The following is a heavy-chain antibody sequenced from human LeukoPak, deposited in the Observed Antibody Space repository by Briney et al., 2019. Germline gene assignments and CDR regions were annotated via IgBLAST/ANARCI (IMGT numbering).Heavy chain of an antibody. D-gene: IGHD4-17*01. V-gene: IGHV3-21*01. CDR2: ISSSSSYI. CDR1: GFTFSSYA. Sequence: KPGGSLRLSCAASGFTFSSYAMSWVRQAPGKGLEWVSGISSSSSYIHYTDSVKGRFTISRDNDKNSLYLQMNSLRVEDTAVYYCAGINDYGDPTGAFDIWGQGTMVTVSS. J-gene: IGHJ3*02. CDR3: AGINDYGDPTGAFDI.